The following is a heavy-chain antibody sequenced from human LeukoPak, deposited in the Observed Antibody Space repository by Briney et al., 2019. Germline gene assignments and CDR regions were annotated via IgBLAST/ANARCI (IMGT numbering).Heavy chain of an antibody. J-gene: IGHJ4*02. CDR2: INSDGINT. CDR3: ARDRYGTAMGSYFDY. V-gene: IGHV3-74*01. Sequence: GGSLRLSCAASGFAFSTYWMHWVRQAPGKGLVWVSRINSDGINTRYADSVKGRFTISRDNAKNTLYLQMNSLRAEDTAVYYCARDRYGTAMGSYFDYWGQGTLVTVSS. D-gene: IGHD5-18*01. CDR1: GFAFSTYW.